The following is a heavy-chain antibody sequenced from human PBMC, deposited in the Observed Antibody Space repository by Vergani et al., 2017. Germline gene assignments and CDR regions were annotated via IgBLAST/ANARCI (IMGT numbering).Heavy chain of an antibody. Sequence: EVQLVQSGAEVKKPGESLKISCKASGYSFTSYWIGWVRQRPGKGLEWMGIIYPGDSDTRYSPSFQGQVTISADKSISTAYLQWSSLKAADTAMYYCARQVAVAGKWWGPYYYYGMDVWGQGTTVTVSS. V-gene: IGHV5-51*01. J-gene: IGHJ6*02. CDR3: ARQVAVAGKWWGPYYYYGMDV. D-gene: IGHD6-19*01. CDR1: GYSFTSYW. CDR2: IYPGDSDT.